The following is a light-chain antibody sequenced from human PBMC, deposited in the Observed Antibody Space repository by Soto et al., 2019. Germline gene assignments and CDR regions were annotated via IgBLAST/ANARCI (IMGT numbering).Light chain of an antibody. CDR2: GAS. CDR3: QQYGSSPPWT. V-gene: IGKV3-20*01. CDR1: QSVSSSY. Sequence: EIVLTQSPGTLSLSPGERATLSCRASQSVSSSYLAWYQQKPGQAPRLLIYGASSRATGIPGRFSGSGSGTDFTLTISSLEPEDFAVYYGQQYGSSPPWTFGQGTKVEIK. J-gene: IGKJ1*01.